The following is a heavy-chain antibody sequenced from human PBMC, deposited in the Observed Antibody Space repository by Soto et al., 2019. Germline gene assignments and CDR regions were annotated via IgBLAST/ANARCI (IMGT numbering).Heavy chain of an antibody. CDR2: ISGNSGSL. J-gene: IGHJ6*02. CDR3: AKDRSSSAAYYSCGMDA. CDR1: GFIFDDYA. Sequence: EVQLVESGGGLVQPGRSLRLSCAASGFIFDDYAMHWVRQAPGKGLEWVAVISGNSGSLGYADSVKGRFTISRDNAKNALYLQMNRLRAEDTSLYYCAKDRSSSAAYYSCGMDAWGQGTTVTVSS. V-gene: IGHV3-9*01. D-gene: IGHD6-19*01.